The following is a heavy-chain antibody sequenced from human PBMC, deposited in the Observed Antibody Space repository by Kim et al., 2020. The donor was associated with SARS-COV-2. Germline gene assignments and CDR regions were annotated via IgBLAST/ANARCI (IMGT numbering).Heavy chain of an antibody. V-gene: IGHV4-39*07. CDR1: GGSISSSSYY. J-gene: IGHJ4*02. Sequence: SETLSLTCTVSGGSISSSSYYWGWIRQPPGKGLEWIGSIYYSGSTYYNPSLKSRVTISVDTSKNQFSLKLSSVTAADTAVYYCARESFFPAWLLVGAIDYWGQGTLVTVSS. CDR3: ARESFFPAWLLVGAIDY. CDR2: IYYSGST. D-gene: IGHD1-26*01.